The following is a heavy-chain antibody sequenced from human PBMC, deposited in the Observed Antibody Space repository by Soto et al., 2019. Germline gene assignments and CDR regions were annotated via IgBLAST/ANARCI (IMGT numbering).Heavy chain of an antibody. CDR1: EFTFSNYA. Sequence: EVLLLESGGGLVQPGGSLRLSCAASEFTFSNYAMSWVRQAPGKGLEWVSGISGNGGITYYADSVKGRFTISRDNSKTTLEPPMNSLRAEDTAIYYCAKNLAYGDSRIPYGMDVWGQGTTVTVSS. J-gene: IGHJ6*02. CDR3: AKNLAYGDSRIPYGMDV. D-gene: IGHD2-21*01. V-gene: IGHV3-23*01. CDR2: ISGNGGIT.